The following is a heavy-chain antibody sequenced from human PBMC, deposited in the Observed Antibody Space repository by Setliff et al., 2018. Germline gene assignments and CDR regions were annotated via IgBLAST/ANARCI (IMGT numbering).Heavy chain of an antibody. CDR1: GFTFSTYR. CDR2: IWDDGGNK. CDR3: ARTCSGSGCYAGLES. V-gene: IGHV3-33*08. D-gene: IGHD2-15*01. J-gene: IGHJ4*02. Sequence: PGGSLRLSCAASGFTFSTYRMHWVRQAPGKGLEWVAVIWDDGGNKYHADSVKGRFTISRDNSKTTLYLQMNSLRPEDTAVYYCARTCSGSGCYAGLESWGQGTPVTVSS.